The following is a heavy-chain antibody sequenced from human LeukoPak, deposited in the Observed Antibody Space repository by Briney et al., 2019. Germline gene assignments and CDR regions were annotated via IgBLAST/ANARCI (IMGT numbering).Heavy chain of an antibody. D-gene: IGHD3-16*01. V-gene: IGHV4-30-4*01. CDR1: GGSISSGDYY. CDR2: IYYSGST. Sequence: SQTLSLTCTVSGGSISSGDYYWSWIRQPPGKGLEWIGYIYYSGSTYYNPSLKSRVTISVDTSKNQFSLKLSSVTAADTAVYYCARALTLGGVIAYWGQGTLVTVSS. CDR3: ARALTLGGVIAY. J-gene: IGHJ4*02.